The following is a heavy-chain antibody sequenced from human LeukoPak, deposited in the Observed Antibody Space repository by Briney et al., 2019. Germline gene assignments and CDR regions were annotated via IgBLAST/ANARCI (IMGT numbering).Heavy chain of an antibody. D-gene: IGHD2-2*01. CDR1: GFTVSSNY. Sequence: HPGGSLRLSCAASGFTVSSNYMSWVRQAPGKGLEWVSVIYSGGSTYYADSVKGRFTISRDNSKNTLYLQMNSLRAEDTAVYYCAREGEGYCSSTSCSLHYWGQGTLVTVSS. CDR3: AREGEGYCSSTSCSLHY. J-gene: IGHJ4*02. CDR2: IYSGGST. V-gene: IGHV3-53*01.